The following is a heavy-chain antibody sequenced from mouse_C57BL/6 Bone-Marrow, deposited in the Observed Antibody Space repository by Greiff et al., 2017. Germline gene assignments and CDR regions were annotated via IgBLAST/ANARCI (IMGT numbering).Heavy chain of an antibody. Sequence: VQLQQSDAELVKPGASVKISCKVSGYTFTDHTIHWMKQRPEQGLEWIGYIYPRDGSTKYNEKFKGKATLTADKSSSTAYMQLNSLTSEDSAVYFCARKGDYYGSSYGFDYWGQGTTLTVSS. CDR1: GYTFTDHT. D-gene: IGHD1-1*01. V-gene: IGHV1-78*01. J-gene: IGHJ2*01. CDR3: ARKGDYYGSSYGFDY. CDR2: IYPRDGST.